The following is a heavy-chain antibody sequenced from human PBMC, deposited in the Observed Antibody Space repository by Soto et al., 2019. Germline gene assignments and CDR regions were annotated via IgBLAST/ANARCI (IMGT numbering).Heavy chain of an antibody. J-gene: IGHJ5*02. CDR2: IYPGDSDT. CDR3: ASLQRHYYGSGSYADWFDP. D-gene: IGHD3-10*01. V-gene: IGHV5-51*01. Sequence: GESLKISCKGSGYSFTSYWIGWVRQMPGKGLEWMGIIYPGDSDTRYSPSFQGQVTISADKSISTAYLQWSSLKASDTAMYYCASLQRHYYGSGSYADWFDPWGQGTLVTVSS. CDR1: GYSFTSYW.